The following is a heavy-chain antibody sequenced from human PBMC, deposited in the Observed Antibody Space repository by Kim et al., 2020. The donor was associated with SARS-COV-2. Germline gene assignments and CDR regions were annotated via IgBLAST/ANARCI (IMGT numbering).Heavy chain of an antibody. V-gene: IGHV3-21*01. D-gene: IGHD1-26*01. CDR2: YI. Sequence: YIYYADSVKGRFTISRDNAKNSLYLQMNSLRAEDTAVYYCASGGSYYGYWGQGTLVTVSS. CDR3: ASGGSYYGY. J-gene: IGHJ4*02.